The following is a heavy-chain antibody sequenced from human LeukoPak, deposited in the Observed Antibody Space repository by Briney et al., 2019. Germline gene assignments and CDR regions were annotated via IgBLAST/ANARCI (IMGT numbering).Heavy chain of an antibody. D-gene: IGHD1-1*01. V-gene: IGHV3-48*01. CDR3: ARTSQWETTATGDY. CDR1: GFTFSSYS. CDR2: ISSSSSTI. Sequence: GGSLRLSCAASGFTFSSYSMNWVRQAPGKGLEWVSYISSSSSTIYYADSVKGRFTISRDNAKNSLYLQMNSLRAEDTAVYYCARTSQWETTATGDYWGQGTLVTVSS. J-gene: IGHJ4*02.